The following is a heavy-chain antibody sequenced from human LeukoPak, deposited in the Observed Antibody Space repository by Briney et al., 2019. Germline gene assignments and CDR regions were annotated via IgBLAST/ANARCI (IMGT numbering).Heavy chain of an antibody. CDR2: ISYDGSNK. V-gene: IGHV3-30-3*01. J-gene: IGHJ4*02. Sequence: GGSLRLSCAASGFTFSSYAMHWVRQAPGKGLEWVAVISYDGSNKYYADPVKGRFTISRDNSKNTLYLQMNSLRAEDTAVYYCARDQVMYYFNYWGQGTLVTVSS. CDR3: ARDQVMYYFNY. CDR1: GFTFSSYA.